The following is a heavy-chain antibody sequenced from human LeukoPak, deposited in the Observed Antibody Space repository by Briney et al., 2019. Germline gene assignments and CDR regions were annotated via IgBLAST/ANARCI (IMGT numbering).Heavy chain of an antibody. Sequence: GESLKISCKGSGYSFTSYWIAWVRQMPGKGLEWMGIIYPGDSDTRYSPSFQGQVTISADKSISTAYLQWGSLRASDTAMNYCARKYGYSFPDWGQGTLVTVSS. V-gene: IGHV5-51*01. CDR3: ARKYGYSFPD. D-gene: IGHD5-24*01. CDR1: GYSFTSYW. CDR2: IYPGDSDT. J-gene: IGHJ4*02.